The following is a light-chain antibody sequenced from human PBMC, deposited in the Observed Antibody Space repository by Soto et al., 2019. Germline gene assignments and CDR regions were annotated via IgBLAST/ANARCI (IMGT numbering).Light chain of an antibody. CDR2: QVS. J-gene: IGKJ1*01. CDR1: QSLIYSNGKTY. V-gene: IGKV2-30*01. CDR3: VEGTPA. Sequence: VLTQSPLSLPVTLGQPASISCKSSQSLIYSNGKTYLNWYQQRPGQVPRRIIYQVSNRESGGPDRFSGSGSGSVTDFTLKISRVEAEDVGVYYWVEGTPAFGQGTKVE.